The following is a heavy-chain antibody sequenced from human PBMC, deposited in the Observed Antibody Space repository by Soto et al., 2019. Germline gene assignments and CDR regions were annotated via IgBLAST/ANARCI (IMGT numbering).Heavy chain of an antibody. J-gene: IGHJ4*02. CDR1: GSSFISSG. Sequence: QMQLVESGGAVVQPGMSLRVSCAASGSSFISSGMHWVRQARDKGLEWVASLSYDGNFAHYADSVKGRFTISRDNYRKTLYLAMKSLRPDDSAGYYGAKGWFRSSDYWGQGTLVTVSS. V-gene: IGHV3-30*18. D-gene: IGHD1-26*01. CDR2: LSYDGNFA. CDR3: AKGWFRSSDY.